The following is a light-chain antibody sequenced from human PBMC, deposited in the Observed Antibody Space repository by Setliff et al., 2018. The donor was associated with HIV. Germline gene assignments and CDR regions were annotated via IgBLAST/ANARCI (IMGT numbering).Light chain of an antibody. Sequence: QSVLTQPASVSGSPGHSITISCTGTSSDVGEYDYVSWYQQHPGKAPKLIIYDVTYRPSGVSNRFSGSKSGSTASLTISGLQAEDEADYYCGSYTSTTSYVFGSGTKVTVL. J-gene: IGLJ1*01. CDR2: DVT. CDR3: GSYTSTTSYV. V-gene: IGLV2-14*03. CDR1: SSDVGEYDY.